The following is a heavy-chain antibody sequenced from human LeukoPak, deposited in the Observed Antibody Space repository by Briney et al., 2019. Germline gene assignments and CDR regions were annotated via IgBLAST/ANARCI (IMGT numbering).Heavy chain of an antibody. CDR1: GNSISSGYY. J-gene: IGHJ5*02. CDR3: ARSYYDFWSGPKWFDP. D-gene: IGHD3-3*01. CDR2: IYHSGST. Sequence: SETLSLTCTVSGNSISSGYYWGWIRQPPGKGPEWIGNIYHSGSTYYNPSLKSRVTISVDTSKNQFSLKLSSVTAADTAMYYCARSYYDFWSGPKWFDPWGQGTLVIVSS. V-gene: IGHV4-38-2*02.